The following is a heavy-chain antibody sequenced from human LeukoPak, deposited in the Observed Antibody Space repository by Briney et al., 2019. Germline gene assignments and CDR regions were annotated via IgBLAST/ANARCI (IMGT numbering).Heavy chain of an antibody. D-gene: IGHD1-26*01. CDR1: GFTFSSYW. Sequence: GGSLRLSCAASGFTFSSYWMSWVRQAPGKGLEWVANIKQDGSEKYYVDSVKGRFTISRDNAKNSQYLQMNSLRAEDTAVYYCARELSAWVEFDYWGQGTLVTVPS. V-gene: IGHV3-7*01. J-gene: IGHJ4*02. CDR3: ARELSAWVEFDY. CDR2: IKQDGSEK.